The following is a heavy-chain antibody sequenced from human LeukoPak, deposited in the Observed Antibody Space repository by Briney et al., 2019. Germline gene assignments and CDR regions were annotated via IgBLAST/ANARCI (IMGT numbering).Heavy chain of an antibody. CDR3: ARSTGPIDY. J-gene: IGHJ4*02. D-gene: IGHD1-1*01. Sequence: SRTLSLTCAISGYSVSSNSAAWNWMRQSPSRGLEWLGRTYYRSKWYTYYAVSVKSRISINRDTSKNQISLQLNSVTPEDTAVYYCARSTGPIDYWGQGTLVTVSS. CDR1: GYSVSSNSAA. CDR2: TYYRSKWYT. V-gene: IGHV6-1*01.